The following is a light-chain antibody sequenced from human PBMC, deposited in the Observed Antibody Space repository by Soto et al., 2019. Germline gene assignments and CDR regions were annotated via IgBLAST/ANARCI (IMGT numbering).Light chain of an antibody. CDR2: GAS. V-gene: IGKV3-11*01. CDR1: HSVRSF. J-gene: IGKJ5*01. CDR3: QQSYSTPAIT. Sequence: TVLTQSPATLAFSPGEVATRSFRAIHSVRSFLAWYQQQPGQAPRLLIYGASNRATGIPDRFSGSGSGTDFTLTISSLQPEDFATCYCQQSYSTPAITFGQGTRLEIK.